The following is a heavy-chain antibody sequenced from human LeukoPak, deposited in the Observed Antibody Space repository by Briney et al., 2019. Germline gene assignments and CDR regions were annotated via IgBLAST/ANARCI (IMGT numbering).Heavy chain of an antibody. CDR1: GFSLSDYY. CDR2: ISSGASTI. Sequence: GGSLRLSCAASGFSLSDYYMTWIRQTPGKGLEWVSYISSGASTINYADSVKGRFTISRDNPKNTLYLQMNSLRAEDTAVYYCALGGRYGDYVPFDYWGQGTLVTVSS. J-gene: IGHJ4*02. CDR3: ALGGRYGDYVPFDY. D-gene: IGHD4-17*01. V-gene: IGHV3-11*04.